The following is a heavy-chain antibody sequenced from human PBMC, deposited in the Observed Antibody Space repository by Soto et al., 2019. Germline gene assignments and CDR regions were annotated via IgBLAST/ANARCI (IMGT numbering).Heavy chain of an antibody. Sequence: NPSETLSLTCTVSGGSISSGDYYWSWIRQPPGKGLEWIGYIYYSGSTYYNPSLKSRVTISVDTSKNQFSLKLSSVTAADTAVYYCARGNEVYYYYGMDVWGQGTTVTVSS. V-gene: IGHV4-30-4*01. D-gene: IGHD1-1*01. CDR3: ARGNEVYYYYGMDV. CDR2: IYYSGST. CDR1: GGSISSGDYY. J-gene: IGHJ6*02.